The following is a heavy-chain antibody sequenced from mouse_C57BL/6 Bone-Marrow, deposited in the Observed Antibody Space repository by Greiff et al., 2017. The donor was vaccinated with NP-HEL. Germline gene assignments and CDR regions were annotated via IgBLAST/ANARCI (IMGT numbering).Heavy chain of an antibody. V-gene: IGHV1-64*01. D-gene: IGHD1-1*01. CDR3: ERLYYGSGYNY. Sequence: QVQLQQPGAELVKPGASVKLSCKASGYTFTSYWMHWVKQRPGQGLEWIGMIHPNSGSTNYNEKFKSKATLTVDTSSSTAYMQLSSLTSDDAAVYDCERLYYGSGYNYWGQGTTLTVSS. CDR2: IHPNSGST. CDR1: GYTFTSYW. J-gene: IGHJ2*01.